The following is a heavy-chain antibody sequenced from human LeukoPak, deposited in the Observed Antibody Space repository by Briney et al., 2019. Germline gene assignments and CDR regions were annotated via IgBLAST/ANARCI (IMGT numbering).Heavy chain of an antibody. CDR2: IYYSGST. V-gene: IGHV4-39*01. D-gene: IGHD6-13*01. Sequence: SETLSLTCDVSGGSITQTNYWTWVRQPPGKGLEWIGSIYYSGSTYYNPSLKSRVTISVDTSKNQFSLKLSSVTAADTAVYYCARSSGYSSSGGLNWFDTWGQGTLVTVSS. CDR1: GGSITQTNY. CDR3: ARSSGYSSSGGLNWFDT. J-gene: IGHJ5*02.